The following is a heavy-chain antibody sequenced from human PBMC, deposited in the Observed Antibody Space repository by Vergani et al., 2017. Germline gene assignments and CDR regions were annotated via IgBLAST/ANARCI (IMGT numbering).Heavy chain of an antibody. V-gene: IGHV3-66*01. CDR3: ARGGAAADYGMDV. J-gene: IGHJ6*02. CDR2: IYSGGST. Sequence: EVQLVESGGGLVQPGGSLRLSCAASGFTVSSNYMSWVRQAPGKGLEWVSVIYSGGSTYYADSVKGRFTISRDNSKNKLYLQMNSLRAENTAVYYCARGGAAADYGMDVWGQGTTVTVSS. D-gene: IGHD2-2*01. CDR1: GFTVSSNY.